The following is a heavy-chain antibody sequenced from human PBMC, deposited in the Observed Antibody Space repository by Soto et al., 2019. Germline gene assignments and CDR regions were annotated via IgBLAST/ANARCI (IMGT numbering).Heavy chain of an antibody. CDR2: IYYSGGT. Sequence: SETMCLTCTVSGASIGSGYYYWSWIRKHPGKGLEWIGYIYYSGGTYYNPSLKSRVTISVDTSKNQFSLELSSVTAADTAVYYCASIYDSSGYYYGNNWFDPWGQGTLVTVSS. V-gene: IGHV4-31*02. CDR1: GASIGSGYYY. CDR3: ASIYDSSGYYYGNNWFDP. D-gene: IGHD3-22*01. J-gene: IGHJ5*02.